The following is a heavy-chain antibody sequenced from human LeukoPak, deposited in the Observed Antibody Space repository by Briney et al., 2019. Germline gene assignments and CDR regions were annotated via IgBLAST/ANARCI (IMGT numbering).Heavy chain of an antibody. D-gene: IGHD6-19*01. CDR3: ARRRSSSGWHTNSFDY. Sequence: GESLKISCKGSGYSFTSYWIGWVRQMPGKGLEWMGIIYPSDSDTRYSPSFQGQVTVSADKSISTAYLQWSSLKASDTAMYYSARRRSSSGWHTNSFDYWGQGTLVTVSS. J-gene: IGHJ4*02. V-gene: IGHV5-51*01. CDR2: IYPSDSDT. CDR1: GYSFTSYW.